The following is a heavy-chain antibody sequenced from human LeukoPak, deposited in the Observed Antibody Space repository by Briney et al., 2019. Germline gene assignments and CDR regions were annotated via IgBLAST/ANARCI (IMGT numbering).Heavy chain of an antibody. D-gene: IGHD4-17*01. CDR1: GFTFSSYG. V-gene: IGHV3-30*02. Sequence: GGSLRLSCAASGFTFSSYGMHWVRQAPGKGLEWVAFIRCDGSNKYYADSVKGRFTISRDNSKSTLYLQMDSLRAGDTAVYYCARGVYGDYDYWGQGALVTVSS. J-gene: IGHJ4*02. CDR3: ARGVYGDYDY. CDR2: IRCDGSNK.